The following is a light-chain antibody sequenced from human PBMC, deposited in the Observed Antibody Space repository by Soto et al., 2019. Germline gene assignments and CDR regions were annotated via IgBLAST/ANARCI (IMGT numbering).Light chain of an antibody. CDR1: QSVTGN. CDR2: GAS. CDR3: QQYNKWPIT. V-gene: IGKV3-15*01. J-gene: IGKJ5*01. Sequence: DIVMTQSPATLSVSPGERATLSCRASQSVTGNLAWYQQKPGQAPRLLIYGASARASGIPARFSGSGSGTEFTLTISSLQSEDFAVYYCQQYNKWPITFGQGTRLEIK.